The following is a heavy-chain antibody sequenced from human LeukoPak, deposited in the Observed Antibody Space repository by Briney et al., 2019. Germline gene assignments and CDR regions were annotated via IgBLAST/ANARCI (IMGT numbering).Heavy chain of an antibody. CDR2: INHSGST. J-gene: IGHJ4*02. Sequence: PGGSLRLSCAASGFTFSSYWMSWVRQAPGKGLEWIGEINHSGSTNYNPSLKSRVTISVDTSKNQFSLKLSSVTAADTAVYYCATRAEYYYDSSGYRSPIDYWGQGTLVTVSS. D-gene: IGHD3-22*01. CDR3: ATRAEYYYDSSGYRSPIDY. CDR1: GFTFSSYW. V-gene: IGHV4-34*08.